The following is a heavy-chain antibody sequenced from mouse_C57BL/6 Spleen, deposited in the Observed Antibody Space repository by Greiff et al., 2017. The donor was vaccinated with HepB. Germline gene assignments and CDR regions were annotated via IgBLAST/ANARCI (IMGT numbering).Heavy chain of an antibody. V-gene: IGHV1-53*01. Sequence: QVQLQQPGTELVKPGASVKLSCKASGYTFTSYWMHWVKQRPGQGLEWIGNINPSNGGTNYNEKFKSKATLTVDKSSSTAYMQLSSLTSEDSAVYYCAREGYDGYYVNYFDYWGQGTTLTVSS. CDR2: INPSNGGT. CDR1: GYTFTSYW. D-gene: IGHD2-3*01. CDR3: AREGYDGYYVNYFDY. J-gene: IGHJ2*01.